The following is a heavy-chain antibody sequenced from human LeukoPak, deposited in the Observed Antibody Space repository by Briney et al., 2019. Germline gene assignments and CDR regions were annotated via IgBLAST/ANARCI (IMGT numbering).Heavy chain of an antibody. V-gene: IGHV3-21*04. CDR2: ISSGSSHI. Sequence: GGSLRLSCAASGFTFSTHSMSWVRQSPGKGLEWVSSISSGSSHIYYADSMKGRFTISRDNSKNTLYLQMDSLRAEDTAIYYCAKVPYSDYGSGRPPFMDVWGQGTTVAVSS. J-gene: IGHJ6*02. CDR1: GFTFSTHS. D-gene: IGHD3-10*01. CDR3: AKVPYSDYGSGRPPFMDV.